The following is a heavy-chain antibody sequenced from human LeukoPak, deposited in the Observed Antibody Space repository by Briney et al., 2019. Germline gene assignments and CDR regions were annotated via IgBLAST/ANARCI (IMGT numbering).Heavy chain of an antibody. Sequence: GGSLRPSCAAPAFTFSSYWMSWVRQAPGKGLEWVANIKQDGSEKYYVDSVKGRFTISRDNAKNSLYLQMNSLRAEDTAVYYCTTDEWQWGQGTLVTVSS. J-gene: IGHJ4*02. CDR1: AFTFSSYW. D-gene: IGHD3-3*01. CDR2: IKQDGSEK. V-gene: IGHV3-7*01. CDR3: TTDEWQ.